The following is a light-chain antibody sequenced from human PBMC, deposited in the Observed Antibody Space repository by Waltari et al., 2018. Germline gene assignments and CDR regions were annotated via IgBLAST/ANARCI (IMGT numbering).Light chain of an antibody. CDR3: MQSLQIPVT. J-gene: IGKJ1*01. CDR1: QSLLHSSGYNL. V-gene: IGKV2-28*01. CDR2: LGS. Sequence: DIVMTQSPLSLPVNPGEPASIACRSRQSLLHSSGYNLLDWYLQKPGQSPQLLIYLGSNRASGVPDRFSCSASGTDFTLTISRVEAEDVGVYYCMQSLQIPVTFGQGTKVEIK.